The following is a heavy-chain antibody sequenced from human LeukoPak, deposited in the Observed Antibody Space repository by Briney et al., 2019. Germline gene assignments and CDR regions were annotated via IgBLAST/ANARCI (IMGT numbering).Heavy chain of an antibody. V-gene: IGHV3-21*01. J-gene: IGHJ3*02. CDR2: ISSGSSHI. CDR3: ARGGTGATRDDTFDI. CDR1: GFTFSSYS. D-gene: IGHD1-7*01. Sequence: GSLRLSCADSGFTFSSYSMNWVRQAPGKGLEWVSSISSGSSHIFYADSVKGRFTISRENARSSLYLQMNSLRAEDTAVYYCARGGTGATRDDTFDIWGQGTMVTVSS.